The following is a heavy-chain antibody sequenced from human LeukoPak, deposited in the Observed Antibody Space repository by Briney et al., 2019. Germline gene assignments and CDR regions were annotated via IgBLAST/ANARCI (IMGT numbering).Heavy chain of an antibody. V-gene: IGHV3-7*01. CDR3: ARKRPSYFDY. CDR1: GFIFSSYW. Sequence: GGSLRLSCTASGFIFSSYWMAWVRQAPGKGPEWVANINLDGSQKYYVDSVKGRFTISRDNAENSLYLQMNSLRAEDTALYYCARKRPSYFDYWGQGTLVTVSS. J-gene: IGHJ4*02. CDR2: INLDGSQK.